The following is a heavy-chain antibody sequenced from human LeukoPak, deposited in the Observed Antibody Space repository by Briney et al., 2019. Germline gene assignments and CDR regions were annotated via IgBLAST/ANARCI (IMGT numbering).Heavy chain of an antibody. D-gene: IGHD5-12*01. V-gene: IGHV3-7*05. Sequence: GGSLRLSCAASGLSFNTYWMTWVRQAPGKGLEWVANINQDGSEKNYVGSVKGRFTISRDSAKKSLYLQMNSLRAGDTAVYYCGRGPGYRSDYWGQGTLVTVSS. CDR3: GRGPGYRSDY. J-gene: IGHJ4*02. CDR2: INQDGSEK. CDR1: GLSFNTYW.